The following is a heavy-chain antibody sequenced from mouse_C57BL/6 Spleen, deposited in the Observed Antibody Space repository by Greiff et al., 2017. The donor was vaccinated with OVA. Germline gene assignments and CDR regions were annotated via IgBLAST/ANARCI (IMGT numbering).Heavy chain of an antibody. V-gene: IGHV5-6*02. J-gene: IGHJ2*01. D-gene: IGHD4-1*01. CDR3: AREGGETGPFDY. CDR2: ISSGGSYT. CDR1: GFTFSSYG. Sequence: DVKLVESGGDLVKPGGSLKLSCAASGFTFSSYGMSWVRQTPDKRLEWVATISSGGSYTYYPDSVKGRFTISRDNAKNTLYLQMSSLKSEDTAMYYCAREGGETGPFDYWGQGTTLTVSS.